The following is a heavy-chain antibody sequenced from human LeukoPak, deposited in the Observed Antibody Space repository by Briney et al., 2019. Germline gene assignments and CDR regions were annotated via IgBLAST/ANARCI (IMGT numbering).Heavy chain of an antibody. Sequence: ASVKVSCKASGYTFTSYGISWVRQAPGQGLEWMGWISAYNGNTNYAQKLQGRVTVTTDTSTSTAYMELRSLRSDDTAVYYCARDSIVLMVYAVPNWFDPWGQGTLVTVSS. V-gene: IGHV1-18*01. J-gene: IGHJ5*02. CDR2: ISAYNGNT. CDR3: ARDSIVLMVYAVPNWFDP. D-gene: IGHD2-8*01. CDR1: GYTFTSYG.